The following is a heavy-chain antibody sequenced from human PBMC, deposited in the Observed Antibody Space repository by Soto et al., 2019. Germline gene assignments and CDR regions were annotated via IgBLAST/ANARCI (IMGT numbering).Heavy chain of an antibody. V-gene: IGHV2-5*02. CDR1: GFSLSTSGVG. CDR3: AHRTYCSGGSCYDY. D-gene: IGHD2-15*01. Sequence: QITLKESGPTLVKPTQTLTLTCTFSGFSLSTSGVGVGWIRQPPGKALEWLAIIFWDDDKSYSPSLRSRLTFTMEIIKNQVVITMPNMNPIDKATYYCAHRTYCSGGSCYDYWGQGTLVTVSS. CDR2: IFWDDDK. J-gene: IGHJ4*02.